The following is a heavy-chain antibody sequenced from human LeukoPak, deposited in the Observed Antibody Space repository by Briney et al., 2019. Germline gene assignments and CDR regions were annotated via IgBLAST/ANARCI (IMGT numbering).Heavy chain of an antibody. D-gene: IGHD1-26*01. J-gene: IGHJ3*02. Sequence: ASVKVSCKVSGYTLTELSMHWVRQAPGKGLEWMGWINPNSGGTNFAQKFQGRVTMTRDTSISTAYMELSRLRLDDTAVYYCATGSYLYDAFDIWGQGTMVTVSS. CDR2: INPNSGGT. CDR1: GYTLTELS. V-gene: IGHV1-2*02. CDR3: ATGSYLYDAFDI.